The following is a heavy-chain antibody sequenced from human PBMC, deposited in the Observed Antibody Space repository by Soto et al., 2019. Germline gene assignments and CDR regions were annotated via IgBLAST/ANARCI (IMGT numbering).Heavy chain of an antibody. J-gene: IGHJ3*02. D-gene: IGHD3-10*01. CDR2: ISPHKGNT. CDR3: ARVVGSGSYIAFDT. V-gene: IGHV1-18*01. Sequence: QVQLVQSGAEVKNPGASVKVSCKASGYTFSNYGISWVRQAPGQGLEWMGRISPHKGNTKNTQKFPGRVPMTTATSTGTAYMELRRLISDDTAVFYCARVVGSGSYIAFDTWGQGTMVTVSS. CDR1: GYTFSNYG.